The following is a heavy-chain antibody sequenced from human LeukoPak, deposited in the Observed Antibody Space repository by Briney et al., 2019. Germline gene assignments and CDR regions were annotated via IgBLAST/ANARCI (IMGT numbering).Heavy chain of an antibody. CDR2: IYGGGST. J-gene: IGHJ4*02. V-gene: IGHV3-66*02. CDR3: ARTTYYDFWSGYYNPVYFDY. D-gene: IGHD3-3*01. CDR1: GFTFNTYW. Sequence: GGSLRLSCAASGFTFNTYWMHWVRQAPGKGLVWVSVIYGGGSTYYADSVKGRFTISRDNSKNTLYLQMNSLRAEDTAVYYCARTTYYDFWSGYYNPVYFDYWGQGTLVTVSS.